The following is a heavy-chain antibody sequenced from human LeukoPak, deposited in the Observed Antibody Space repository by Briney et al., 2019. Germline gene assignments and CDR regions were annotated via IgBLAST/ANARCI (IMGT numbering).Heavy chain of an antibody. D-gene: IGHD2-2*01. V-gene: IGHV3-23*01. CDR3: AKRGNPAVGHHYLDV. J-gene: IGHJ6*03. CDR1: GFTFSYYD. CDR2: ITLSGGST. Sequence: GRSLRLSCAASGFTFSYYDMSWVRQAPGKGLEWVASITLSGGSTFYADSVKGRFTNSRDNSKNTLYLQMNSLSAEDTAVYYCAKRGNPAVGHHYLDVWGKGTTVSVFS.